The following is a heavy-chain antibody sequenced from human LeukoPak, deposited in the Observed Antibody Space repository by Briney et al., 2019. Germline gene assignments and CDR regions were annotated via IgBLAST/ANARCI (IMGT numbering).Heavy chain of an antibody. CDR2: IASDTTYI. CDR1: GFTFDTYT. CDR3: ARDYYYSSASATFDY. V-gene: IGHV3-21*06. J-gene: IGHJ4*02. Sequence: GGSLRLSCEASGFTFDTYTVNWARQAPGKGLEWVSSIASDTTYIKYADSVKGRFTVSRGNAKNSVFLEMKILRADDTAIYFCARDYYYSSASATFDYWGRGTLVTVSS. D-gene: IGHD6-19*01.